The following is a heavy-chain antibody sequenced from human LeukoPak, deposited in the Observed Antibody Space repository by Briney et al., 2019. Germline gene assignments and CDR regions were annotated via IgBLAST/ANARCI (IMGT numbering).Heavy chain of an antibody. Sequence: GASLKISCKGSGSSFTSYWIAWVRQMPGKGLEWMGIIYPGDSDTRYSPSFQGQVTISADKSISTAHLQWSSLQASDTARYYCARHLPYSNNWYATDYWGQGTLVTVSS. J-gene: IGHJ4*02. CDR3: ARHLPYSNNWYATDY. CDR2: IYPGDSDT. CDR1: GSSFTSYW. D-gene: IGHD6-13*01. V-gene: IGHV5-51*01.